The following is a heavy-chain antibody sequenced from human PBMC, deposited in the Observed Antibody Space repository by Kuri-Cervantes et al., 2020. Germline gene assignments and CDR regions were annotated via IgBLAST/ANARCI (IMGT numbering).Heavy chain of an antibody. CDR2: IWYDGSNK. D-gene: IGHD3-16*01. V-gene: IGHV3-33*08. CDR3: ARGHHDYIWGSYGIEY. Sequence: GGSLRLSCAASGFTFSSYAMHWVRQAPGKGLEWVAVIWYDGSNKYYADSVKGRFTISRDNSKNTLYLQMNSLRAEDTAVYYCARGHHDYIWGSYGIEYWDQGTLVTVSS. CDR1: GFTFSSYA. J-gene: IGHJ4*02.